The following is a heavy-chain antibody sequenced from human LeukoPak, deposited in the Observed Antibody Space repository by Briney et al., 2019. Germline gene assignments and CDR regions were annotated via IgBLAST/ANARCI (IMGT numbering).Heavy chain of an antibody. CDR1: GFSFSNYG. V-gene: IGHV3-30*18. Sequence: GGSLRLSCAASGFSFSNYGMHWFRQAPGKGLEWVASISYHTSDKLYADSVKGRFTISRDNSLDTLYLQMNSLRAEDTAIYYCAKPTTVTTSYYFDYWGQGTLVTVSS. CDR2: ISYHTSDK. D-gene: IGHD4-17*01. CDR3: AKPTTVTTSYYFDY. J-gene: IGHJ4*02.